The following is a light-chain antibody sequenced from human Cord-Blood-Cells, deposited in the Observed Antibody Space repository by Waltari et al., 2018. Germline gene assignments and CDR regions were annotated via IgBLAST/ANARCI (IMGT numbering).Light chain of an antibody. CDR1: RSDVGGYKY. CDR2: DVS. Sequence: QSALTQPASVSGSPGQSITISCTGTRSDVGGYKYVSWYQQHQGKAPKLMVYDVSNRPSGVANRVAGSKSGNTASLTISGLQAEDEADYYCSSYTSSSTWLFGGGTKLTVL. J-gene: IGLJ3*02. CDR3: SSYTSSSTWL. V-gene: IGLV2-14*03.